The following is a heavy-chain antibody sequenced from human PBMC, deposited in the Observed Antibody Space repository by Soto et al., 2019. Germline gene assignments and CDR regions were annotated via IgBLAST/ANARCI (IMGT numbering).Heavy chain of an antibody. J-gene: IGHJ4*02. Sequence: SQTLSLTCAISGDSVSSNSAAWNWIRMSPSRGLEWLARTYYRSRWYNDYAVSVRSRITVNADTSKNQFSLQLTSVTPDDTAIYYCARCPTVDRSNWPLNFDYWGQGTLVTVSS. CDR2: TYYRSRWYN. D-gene: IGHD1-1*01. CDR1: GDSVSSNSAA. V-gene: IGHV6-1*01. CDR3: ARCPTVDRSNWPLNFDY.